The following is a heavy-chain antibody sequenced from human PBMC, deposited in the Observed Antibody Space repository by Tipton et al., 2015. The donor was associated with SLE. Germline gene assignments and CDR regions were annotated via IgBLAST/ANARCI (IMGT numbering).Heavy chain of an antibody. V-gene: IGHV4-59*01. CDR3: AAYNSGSHAFHI. CDR1: GGSTTDFY. D-gene: IGHD6-19*01. CDR2: MFYIGNS. Sequence: TLSLTCSVSGGSTTDFYWSWLRKPPGKGLQWIGFMFYIGNSEYNPSLKRRVAISIDTSRSQFSLNLTSVTAADTAVYYCAAYNSGSHAFHIWGQGTMVTVSS. J-gene: IGHJ3*02.